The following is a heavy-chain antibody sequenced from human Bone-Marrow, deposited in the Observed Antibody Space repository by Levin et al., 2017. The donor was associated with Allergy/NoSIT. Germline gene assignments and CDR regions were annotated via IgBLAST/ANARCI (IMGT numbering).Heavy chain of an antibody. V-gene: IGHV4-34*01. Sequence: SQTLSLPCAVYGGSFSGYYWSWIRQPPGKGLEWIGEINHSGSTNYNPSLKSRVTISVDTSKNQFSLKLSSVTAADTAVYYCARVAGYDYGDYEWDWGQGTLVTVSS. D-gene: IGHD4-17*01. CDR2: INHSGST. CDR1: GGSFSGYY. CDR3: ARVAGYDYGDYEWD. J-gene: IGHJ4*02.